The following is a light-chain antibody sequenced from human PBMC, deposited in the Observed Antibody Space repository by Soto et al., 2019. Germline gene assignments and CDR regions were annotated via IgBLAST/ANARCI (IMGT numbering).Light chain of an antibody. V-gene: IGKV3-11*01. CDR3: QQRSDWPPFT. Sequence: TQSPSTLSGSVGDRVTITCRASQSINNYLVWFQQKPGQAPRLLMYDASKRAIGIPARFSGSGSGTDFTLTISSLETEDFAVYFCQQRSDWPPFTFGQGTKLEI. CDR2: DAS. CDR1: QSINNY. J-gene: IGKJ2*01.